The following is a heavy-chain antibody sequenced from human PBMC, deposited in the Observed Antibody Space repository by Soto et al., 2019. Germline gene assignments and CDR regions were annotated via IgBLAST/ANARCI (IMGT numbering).Heavy chain of an antibody. D-gene: IGHD4-17*01. V-gene: IGHV4-39*01. CDR2: IYYSGST. CDR1: GGSISSSSYY. CDR3: ASSYGDYVSY. J-gene: IGHJ4*02. Sequence: SETLSLTCTVSGGSISSSSYYWGWIRQPPGKGLEWIGSIYYSGSTYYNPSLKSRVTISVDTSENQFSLKLSSVTAADTAVYYCASSYGDYVSYWGQETLVTVSS.